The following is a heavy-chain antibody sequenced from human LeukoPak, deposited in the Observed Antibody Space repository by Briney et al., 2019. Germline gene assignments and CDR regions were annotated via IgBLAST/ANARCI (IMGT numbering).Heavy chain of an antibody. D-gene: IGHD6-19*01. Sequence: ASVKVSCKASGGTFISYAISWVRQAPGQGLEWMGWISAYNDNTNYAQKLQGRVTMTTDTSTSTAYMELRSLRSDDTAVYYCARDPYSSGWYGDYWGQGTLVTVSS. CDR3: ARDPYSSGWYGDY. J-gene: IGHJ4*02. CDR1: GGTFISYA. CDR2: ISAYNDNT. V-gene: IGHV1-18*01.